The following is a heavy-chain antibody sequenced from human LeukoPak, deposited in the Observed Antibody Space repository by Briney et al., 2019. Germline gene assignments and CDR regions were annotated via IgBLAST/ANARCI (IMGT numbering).Heavy chain of an antibody. CDR1: GGSISSYY. CDR3: ARSGVRGGYFQH. J-gene: IGHJ1*01. Sequence: SETLSLTCTVSGGSISSYYWSWIRQPAGKGLEWIGRIYTSGSTNYNPSFKSRVTMSVDTSKNQFSLKLSSVTAADTAVYYCARSGVRGGYFQHWGQGTLVTVAS. D-gene: IGHD3-10*01. CDR2: IYTSGST. V-gene: IGHV4-4*07.